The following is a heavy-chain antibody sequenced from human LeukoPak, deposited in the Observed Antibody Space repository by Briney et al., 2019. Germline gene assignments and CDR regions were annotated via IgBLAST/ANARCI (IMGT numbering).Heavy chain of an antibody. J-gene: IGHJ4*02. V-gene: IGHV4-59*01. D-gene: IGHD2-15*01. CDR3: ARKGGLFDY. Sequence: SETLSLTCTVSGGSIRYYYWSWIRQSPGKGLEWIGYIYYNGSTNYNPSLKSRATNSVDMSKNQFSLKMSSVTAADTAVYYCARKGGLFDYWGQGRLVTVSS. CDR2: IYYNGST. CDR1: GGSIRYYY.